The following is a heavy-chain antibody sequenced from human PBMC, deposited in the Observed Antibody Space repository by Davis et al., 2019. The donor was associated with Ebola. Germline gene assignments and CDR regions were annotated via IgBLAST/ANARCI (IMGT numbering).Heavy chain of an antibody. CDR1: GFTFSSYD. J-gene: IGHJ6*04. V-gene: IGHV3-13*01. CDR3: ARDYSGYYGMDV. Sequence: GGSLRLSCAASGFTFSSYDMHWVRHATGKGLEWVSTIGTVGDTYYPGSVKGRFTISRENAKNSLYLQMNSLRAGDTAVYYCARDYSGYYGMDVWGKGTTVTVSS. CDR2: IGTVGDT. D-gene: IGHD1-26*01.